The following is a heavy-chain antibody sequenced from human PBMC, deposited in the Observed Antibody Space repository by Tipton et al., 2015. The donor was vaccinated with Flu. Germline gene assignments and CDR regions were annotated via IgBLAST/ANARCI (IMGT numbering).Heavy chain of an antibody. CDR1: GDSIRSFY. V-gene: IGHV4-59*08. CDR2: TFYSGAA. J-gene: IGHJ6*01. Sequence: LRLSCNVSGDSIRSFYWTWIRRPPGKGLEWIGYTFYSGAAHYNPSLKSRVTISVDTSKNQFSLKLSSVTAADTAVYHCGRHNYYYYAMDVWGQGTTVTVSS. CDR3: GRHNYYYYAMDV.